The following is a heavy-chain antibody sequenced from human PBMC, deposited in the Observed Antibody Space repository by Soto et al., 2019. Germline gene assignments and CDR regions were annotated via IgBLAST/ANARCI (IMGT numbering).Heavy chain of an antibody. D-gene: IGHD6-13*01. CDR3: ARGMNPQAY. V-gene: IGHV4-38-2*02. CDR1: GFSISSGFY. Sequence: PSETLSLTCNVSGFSISSGFYWGWVRQPPGKGLVWIGAIYRSGTTXFNACLKSRVTMAIDTSKNQVSLSLASVAAADTAMYYCARGMNPQAYWGQGTLVTVSS. CDR2: IYRSGTT. J-gene: IGHJ4*02.